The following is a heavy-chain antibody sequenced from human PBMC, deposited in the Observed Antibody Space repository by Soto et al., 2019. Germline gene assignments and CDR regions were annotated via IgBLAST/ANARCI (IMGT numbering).Heavy chain of an antibody. CDR2: IYYSGST. V-gene: IGHV4-59*08. CDR3: ARHRYSYGVYYFDY. J-gene: IGHJ4*02. Sequence: SETLSLTCTVSGGSINSYYWSWIRQPPGKGLEWIGYIYYSGSTNYSPSLKSRVTISVDTSKNQFSLRLSSVTAADTTLYYCARHRYSYGVYYFDYWGQGTLVTVS. CDR1: GGSINSYY. D-gene: IGHD5-18*01.